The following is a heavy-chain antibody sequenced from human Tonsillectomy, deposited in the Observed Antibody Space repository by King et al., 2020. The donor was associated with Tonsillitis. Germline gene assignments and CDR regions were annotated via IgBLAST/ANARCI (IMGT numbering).Heavy chain of an antibody. CDR1: GGSISSSSYY. Sequence: QLQESGPGLVKPSETLSLTCTVSGGSISSSSYYWGWIRQPPGKGLEWIGSIDYSGSTYYNPSLKSLVTISVDTYKNQFSLKLSSVTAADTAVYYCESLVFGVVTFFDYWGQGTLVTVSS. CDR2: IDYSGST. CDR3: ESLVFGVVTFFDY. J-gene: IGHJ4*02. D-gene: IGHD3-3*01. V-gene: IGHV4-39*01.